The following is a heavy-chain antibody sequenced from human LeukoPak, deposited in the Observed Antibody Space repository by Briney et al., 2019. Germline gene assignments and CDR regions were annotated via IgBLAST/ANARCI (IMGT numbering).Heavy chain of an antibody. CDR1: GFAFSTNW. CDR3: TRSPSQGGSYWVFGS. V-gene: IGHV3-74*01. D-gene: IGHD1-26*01. CDR2: LSPDGSSS. J-gene: IGHJ4*02. Sequence: GGSLRLSSAGSGFAFSTNWIHWVRQAPGKGLVWVSRLSPDGSSSVSADSVKGRFTVSRDNAKNTLYLQMNSLRADDTAVYYCTRSPSQGGSYWVFGSGGQGTLVTVSS.